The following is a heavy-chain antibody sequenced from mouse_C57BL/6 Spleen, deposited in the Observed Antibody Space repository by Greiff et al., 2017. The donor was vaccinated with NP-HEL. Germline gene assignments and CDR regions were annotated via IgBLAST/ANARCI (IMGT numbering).Heavy chain of an antibody. J-gene: IGHJ2*01. Sequence: EVHLVESGGGLVKPGGSLKLSCAASGFTFSSYAMSWVRQTPEKRLEWVATISDGGSYTYYPDNVKGRFTISRDNAKNNLYLQMSHLKSEDTAMYYCASNWEGDYWGQGTTLTVSS. CDR2: ISDGGSYT. D-gene: IGHD4-1*01. CDR1: GFTFSSYA. V-gene: IGHV5-4*01. CDR3: ASNWEGDY.